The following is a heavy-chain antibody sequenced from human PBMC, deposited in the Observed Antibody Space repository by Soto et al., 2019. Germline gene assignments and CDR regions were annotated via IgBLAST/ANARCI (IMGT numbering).Heavy chain of an antibody. V-gene: IGHV3-23*01. CDR3: ATLPPRIVVVVLPIPS. D-gene: IGHD2-15*01. J-gene: IGHJ4*02. CDR2: ISGRDGNT. Sequence: GGSLILSCASSGFTFSSNSMILVRQAPGKGLEWVSNISGRDGNTNYADSVKGRFTISRDNSKSTLYLQMNSLRAADTAVYYCATLPPRIVVVVLPIPSWGQGTLVTVS. CDR1: GFTFSSNS.